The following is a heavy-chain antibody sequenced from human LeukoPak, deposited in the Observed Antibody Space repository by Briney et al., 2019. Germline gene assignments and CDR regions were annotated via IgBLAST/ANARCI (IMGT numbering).Heavy chain of an antibody. D-gene: IGHD2-2*01. J-gene: IGHJ5*02. CDR1: GGSISSGDYY. CDR2: IYYSGST. CDR3: ARDRGYCSSTSCSNWFDP. Sequence: SETLSLTCTVSGGSISSGDYYWSWIRQPPGKGLEWIGYIYYSGSTYYNPSLKSRGTISVDTSKNQFSLKLSSVTAADTAVYYCARDRGYCSSTSCSNWFDPWGQGTLVTVSS. V-gene: IGHV4-30-4*01.